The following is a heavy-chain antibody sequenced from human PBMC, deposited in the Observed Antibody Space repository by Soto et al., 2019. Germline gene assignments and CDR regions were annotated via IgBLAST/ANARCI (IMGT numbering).Heavy chain of an antibody. J-gene: IGHJ4*02. CDR1: GGSINSGGYY. Sequence: QVQLQESGPGLVKPSQTLSLTCTVSGGSINSGGYYWSWIRQHPGKGLEHIGYIYYSGSTYYNPSRKSRVTLSVDPSTNQFSLKLGSVTAADTAVYYCASGSTSAYYGSGSYYSSADYWGQGTLVTVSS. D-gene: IGHD3-10*01. V-gene: IGHV4-31*03. CDR2: IYYSGST. CDR3: ASGSTSAYYGSGSYYSSADY.